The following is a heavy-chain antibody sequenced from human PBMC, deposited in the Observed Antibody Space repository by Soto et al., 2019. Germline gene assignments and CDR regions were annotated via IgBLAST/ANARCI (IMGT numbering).Heavy chain of an antibody. CDR2: INPNSGGT. CDR1: GYTFTGYY. V-gene: IGHV1-2*02. CDR3: ARKRDYNWNDAFDI. D-gene: IGHD1-20*01. Sequence: ASVKVSCKASGYTFTGYYMHWVRQAPGQGLEWMGWINPNSGGTNYAQKFQGRVTMTRDTSISTAYMELSRLRSDDTAVYYCARKRDYNWNDAFDIWGQGTMVTVSS. J-gene: IGHJ3*02.